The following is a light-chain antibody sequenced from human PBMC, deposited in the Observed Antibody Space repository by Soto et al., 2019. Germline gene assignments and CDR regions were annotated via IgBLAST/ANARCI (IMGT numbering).Light chain of an antibody. V-gene: IGKV4-1*01. CDR3: QQYRAIPYT. J-gene: IGKJ2*01. CDR2: WAS. Sequence: DIVMTQSPDSLAVSLGERATINCKSSQSVLFSFNNENYLAWYQQKPGQPPKLLIYWASTRESGVPDRFSGSGSGTDFTLTISNLQAEDVADYYCQQYRAIPYTFGQGTMLEIK. CDR1: QSVLFSFNNENY.